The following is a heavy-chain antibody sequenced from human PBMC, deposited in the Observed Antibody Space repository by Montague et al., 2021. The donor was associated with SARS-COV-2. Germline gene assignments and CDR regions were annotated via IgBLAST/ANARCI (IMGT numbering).Heavy chain of an antibody. CDR3: ARDPRYSLSWSFDY. D-gene: IGHD6-13*01. J-gene: IGHJ4*02. V-gene: IGHV6-1*01. CDR2: TYYRSKWYY. CDR1: GDSVAGNTAT. Sequence: CAISGDSVAGNTATWNWIRQSPSRALKGLGRTYYRSKWYYDYAVSVKSRMTISPDTSKNQFSLQLSSVTPEDRAVYYCARDPRYSLSWSFDYWGQGTLVTVSS.